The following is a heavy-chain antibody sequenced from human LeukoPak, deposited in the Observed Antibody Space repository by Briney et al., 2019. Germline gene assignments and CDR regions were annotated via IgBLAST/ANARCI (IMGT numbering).Heavy chain of an antibody. J-gene: IGHJ4*02. CDR3: AKDLGYYGSGSYYNQWLFDY. Sequence: PGGSLRLSCAASGFTFSSYGMHWVRQAQGKGLEWVAFIRYDGSNKYYADSVKGRFTISRDNSKNTLYLQMNSLRAEDTAVYYCAKDLGYYGSGSYYNQWLFDYWGQGTLVTVSS. V-gene: IGHV3-30*02. D-gene: IGHD3-10*01. CDR2: IRYDGSNK. CDR1: GFTFSSYG.